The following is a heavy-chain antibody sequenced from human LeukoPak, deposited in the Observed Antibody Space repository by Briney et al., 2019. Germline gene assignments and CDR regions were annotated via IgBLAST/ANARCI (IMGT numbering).Heavy chain of an antibody. D-gene: IGHD2-2*01. V-gene: IGHV1-18*01. J-gene: IGHJ6*03. CDR1: GYTFTRYG. Sequence: GASVKVSCKASGYTFTRYGISWVRQAPGQGLEWMGWISAYNGNTNYAQKVQGRVTMTTDTSTSTAYMELRSLRSDDTAVYYCASYYCSSTSCSPGGWYMDVWGKGTTVTVSS. CDR2: ISAYNGNT. CDR3: ASYYCSSTSCSPGGWYMDV.